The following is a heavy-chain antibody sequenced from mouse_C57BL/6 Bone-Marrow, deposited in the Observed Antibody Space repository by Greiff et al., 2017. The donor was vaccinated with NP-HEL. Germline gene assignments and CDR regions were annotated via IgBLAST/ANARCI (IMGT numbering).Heavy chain of an antibody. V-gene: IGHV1-18*01. CDR2: INPNNGGT. CDR3: ARGDSSGVWYFDV. CDR1: GYTFTDYN. J-gene: IGHJ1*03. Sequence: EVQLQQSGPELVQPGASVKIPCKASGYTFTDYNLDWVKQSHGKSLEWIGDINPNNGGTIYNQKFKGKATLTVDKSSSTAYMELRSLTSEDTAVYYGARGDSSGVWYFDVWGTGTTVTVSS. D-gene: IGHD3-2*02.